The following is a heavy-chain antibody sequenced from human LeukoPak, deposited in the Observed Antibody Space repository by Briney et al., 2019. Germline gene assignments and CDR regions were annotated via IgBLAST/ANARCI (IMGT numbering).Heavy chain of an antibody. CDR1: GLPISSRSYY. V-gene: IGHV4-39*01. CDR3: ARAFTYYDILTGYTKPHAFDI. J-gene: IGHJ3*02. D-gene: IGHD3-9*01. Sequence: PSETLSLTCSVSGLPISSRSYYWGWIPQPRGKGLGWIVSIYYSGRTYYNPSLKSRVTIAVDQPKNQFSLRLDSVTAADTAVYYCARAFTYYDILTGYTKPHAFDIWGQGTMVTVSS. CDR2: IYYSGRT.